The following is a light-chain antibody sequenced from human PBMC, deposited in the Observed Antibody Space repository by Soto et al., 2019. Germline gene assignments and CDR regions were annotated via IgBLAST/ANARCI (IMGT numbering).Light chain of an antibody. Sequence: DIQMTQSPSSLSASVGDRVTITCRASQSISTNLNWYQQKPGKARNLLISAASTLQSGVPSRFSGSGSATDFTLTINSLQPDDFATYHCQQSYTTPRTFGQGTKVEIK. J-gene: IGKJ1*01. CDR3: QQSYTTPRT. CDR1: QSISTN. CDR2: AAS. V-gene: IGKV1-39*01.